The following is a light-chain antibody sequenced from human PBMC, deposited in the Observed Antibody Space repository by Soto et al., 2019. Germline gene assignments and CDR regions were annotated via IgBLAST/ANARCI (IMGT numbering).Light chain of an antibody. CDR1: QDISNY. V-gene: IGKV1-33*01. Sequence: DIQMTQSPSSLSASVGDRVTITCQASQDISNYLNWYQQKPGKAPKLLIYDASNLETGVPSRFSGSGSGTDFTFTISSLQAEDIATYYCQRYDNLPPITFGPGTKVDIK. CDR2: DAS. CDR3: QRYDNLPPIT. J-gene: IGKJ3*01.